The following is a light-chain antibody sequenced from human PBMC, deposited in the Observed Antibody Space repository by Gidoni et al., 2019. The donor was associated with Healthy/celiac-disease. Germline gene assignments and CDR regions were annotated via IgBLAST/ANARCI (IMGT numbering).Light chain of an antibody. J-gene: IGKJ1*01. CDR1: QSISSY. V-gene: IGKV1-39*01. Sequence: DIQMTQSPSSLSASVGDRVTITCRASQSISSYLNWYQQKPGKAPKLLIYAASSLHSGVPSRFSGSGSGTDFTLTISSLRPEDFATYYCQQSYSTPYWTFGQGTKVEIK. CDR3: QQSYSTPYWT. CDR2: AAS.